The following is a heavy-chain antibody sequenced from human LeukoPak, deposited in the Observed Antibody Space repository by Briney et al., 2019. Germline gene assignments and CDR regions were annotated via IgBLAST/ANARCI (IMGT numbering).Heavy chain of an antibody. Sequence: SETLSLTCTVSGGSITSSYWSWIRQSPGEGVEWIGYIHYTGSTNYNPSLKSRVTMLIDTSKNQFSLKLPSVTAADTAIYYCSRESGAFCPFGYWGQGTLVIVPS. D-gene: IGHD1-26*01. CDR2: IHYTGST. V-gene: IGHV4-59*12. J-gene: IGHJ4*02. CDR3: SRESGAFCPFGY. CDR1: GGSITSSY.